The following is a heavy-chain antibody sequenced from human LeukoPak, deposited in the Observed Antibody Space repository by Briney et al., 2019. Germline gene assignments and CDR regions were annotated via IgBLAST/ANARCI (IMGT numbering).Heavy chain of an antibody. CDR2: IYYSGST. D-gene: IGHD5-12*01. V-gene: IGHV4-31*03. Sequence: SETLSLTCTVSGGSISSGGYYWSWIRQHPGKGLEWIGYIYYSGSTYYNPSLKSRVTISVDTSKNQFFLKLSSVTAADTAVYYCARAEGDSIVATTYYFDYWGQGTLVTVSS. J-gene: IGHJ4*02. CDR3: ARAEGDSIVATTYYFDY. CDR1: GGSISSGGYY.